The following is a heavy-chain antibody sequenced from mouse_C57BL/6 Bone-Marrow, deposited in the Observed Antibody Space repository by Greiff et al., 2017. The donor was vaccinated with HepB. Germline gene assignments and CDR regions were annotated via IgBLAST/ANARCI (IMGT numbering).Heavy chain of an antibody. CDR2: IYPGGGYT. D-gene: IGHD4-1*01. CDR3: ARRGLGNYAMDY. J-gene: IGHJ4*01. V-gene: IGHV1-63*01. Sequence: QVQLKQSGAELVRPGTSVKMSCKASGYTFTNYWIGWAKQRPGHGLEWIGDIYPGGGYTNYNEKFKGKATLTADKSSSTAYMQFSSLTSEDSAIYYCARRGLGNYAMDYWGQGTSVTVSS. CDR1: GYTFTNYW.